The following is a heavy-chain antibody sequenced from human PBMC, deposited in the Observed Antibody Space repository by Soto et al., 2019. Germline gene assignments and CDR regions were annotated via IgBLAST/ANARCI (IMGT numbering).Heavy chain of an antibody. CDR2: ISWNSGSI. V-gene: IGHV3-9*01. CDR3: AKDLAAQSYYGMDV. CDR1: GFTFDDYA. J-gene: IGHJ6*02. D-gene: IGHD6-13*01. Sequence: GGSLRLSCAASGFTFDDYAMHWVRQAPGKGLEWVSGISWNSGSIGYADSVKGRFTISRDNAKNSLYLQMNSLRAEDTALYYCAKDLAAQSYYGMDVWGQGTTVTVSS.